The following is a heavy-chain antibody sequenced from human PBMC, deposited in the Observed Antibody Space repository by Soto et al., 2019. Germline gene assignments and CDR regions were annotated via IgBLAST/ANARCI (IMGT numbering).Heavy chain of an antibody. J-gene: IGHJ4*02. V-gene: IGHV4-39*01. CDR2: IYYSGST. CDR3: ARRYGSAIDY. Sequence: RSLTCTVSGGSISSSSYYWGWIRQPPGKGLEWIGSIYYSGSTYYNPSLKSRVTISVDTSKNQFSLKLNSVTAADTAVYYCARRYGSAIDYWGQGTLVTVSS. CDR1: GGSISSSSYY. D-gene: IGHD1-26*01.